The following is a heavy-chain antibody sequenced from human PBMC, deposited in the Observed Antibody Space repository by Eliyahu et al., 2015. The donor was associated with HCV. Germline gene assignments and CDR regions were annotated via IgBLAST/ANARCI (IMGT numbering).Heavy chain of an antibody. Sequence: EVQLVESGGGLVQPGGSLRLSCAASGFTFSSYWMSWVRQAPGKGLEWVANIKQDGSEKYYVDSVKGRFTISRDNAKNSLYLQMNSLRAEDTAVYYCARDGMSGDYEYFDLWGRGTLVTVSS. CDR2: IKQDGSEK. CDR1: GFTFSSYW. J-gene: IGHJ2*01. V-gene: IGHV3-7*03. CDR3: ARDGMSGDYEYFDL. D-gene: IGHD4-17*01.